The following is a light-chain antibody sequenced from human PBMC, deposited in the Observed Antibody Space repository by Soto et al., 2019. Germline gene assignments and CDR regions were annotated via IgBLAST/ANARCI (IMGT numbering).Light chain of an antibody. J-gene: IGKJ2*01. V-gene: IGKV4-1*01. Sequence: DIVMTQSPDSLAVSLGERATINCMSSQSVFYTSNNKNYLAWYQQKPGQPPTLLIYWASSRASGVPDRFRGSGSGTVFTLTISSLQAEDVAVYYCQQHSSTPYTFGQGTKLEIK. CDR3: QQHSSTPYT. CDR1: QSVFYTSNNKNY. CDR2: WAS.